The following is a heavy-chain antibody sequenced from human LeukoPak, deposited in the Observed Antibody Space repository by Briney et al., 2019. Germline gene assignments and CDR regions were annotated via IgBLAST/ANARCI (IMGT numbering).Heavy chain of an antibody. V-gene: IGHV3-21*01. D-gene: IGHD6-13*01. J-gene: IGHJ4*02. CDR2: ISSSTSHI. CDR3: ARWPIAAAPPVYYFDY. Sequence: PGGSLRLSCAASGFTFSSYNMNWVRQAPGKGLEWVSSISSSTSHIHYADSVTGRFTISRDNAKNSLYLQMNSLRAEDTAVYYCARWPIAAAPPVYYFDYWGQGTLVTVSS. CDR1: GFTFSSYN.